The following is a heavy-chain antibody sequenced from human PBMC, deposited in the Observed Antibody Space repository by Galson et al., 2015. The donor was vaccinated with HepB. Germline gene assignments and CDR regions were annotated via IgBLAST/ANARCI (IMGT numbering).Heavy chain of an antibody. Sequence: SLRLSCAASGFTFSSYSMNWVRQAPGKGLEWVSSISSSSSYIYYADSVKGRFTISRDNAKNSLYLQMNSLRAEDTAVYYCARDGYGDYIPLFDYWGQGTLVTVSS. V-gene: IGHV3-21*01. CDR3: ARDGYGDYIPLFDY. D-gene: IGHD4-17*01. CDR2: ISSSSSYI. CDR1: GFTFSSYS. J-gene: IGHJ4*02.